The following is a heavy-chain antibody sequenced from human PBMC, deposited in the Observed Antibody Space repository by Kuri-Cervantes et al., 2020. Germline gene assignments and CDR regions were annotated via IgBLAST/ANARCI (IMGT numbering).Heavy chain of an antibody. V-gene: IGHV1-69*05. Sequence: SVKVSCKASGGTFSNYVITWVRQAPGQGLEWMGGIIPMFGTANYAQKFQGRVTITTDESTSTAYMELSSLRSEDTAVYYCARAEVGSGNLPYYYYYMDVWGKGTTVTVSS. D-gene: IGHD3-10*01. J-gene: IGHJ6*03. CDR2: IIPMFGTA. CDR1: GGTFSNYV. CDR3: ARAEVGSGNLPYYYYYMDV.